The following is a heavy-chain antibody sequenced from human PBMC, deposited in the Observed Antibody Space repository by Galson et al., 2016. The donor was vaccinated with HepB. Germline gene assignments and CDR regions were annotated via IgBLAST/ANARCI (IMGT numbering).Heavy chain of an antibody. V-gene: IGHV3-15*01. CDR2: IKSKPGGGTA. D-gene: IGHD3-10*01. CDR3: TWIHRNASGITYEDYYYHMDL. CDR1: GFTFYYAW. Sequence: SLRLPCAASGFTFYYAWMSWVRQAPGKGLEYIGRIKSKPGGGTADYAAAVKDRFTISRDDSSNTLYLQMNRLKIEDTAIYYCTWIHRNASGITYEDYYYHMDLWGKGTTVTVSS. J-gene: IGHJ6*03.